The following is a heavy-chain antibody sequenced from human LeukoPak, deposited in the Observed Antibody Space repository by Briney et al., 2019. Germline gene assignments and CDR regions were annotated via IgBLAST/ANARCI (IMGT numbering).Heavy chain of an antibody. D-gene: IGHD3-22*01. CDR1: GFTFSSYS. Sequence: GGSLRLSCAASGFTFSSYSMNWVRQAPGKGLEWVSAISGSGGSTYYADSVKGWFTISRDNSKNTLYLQMNSLRAEDTAVYYCAKDQHEGTMILGDDAFDIWGQGTMVTVSS. CDR3: AKDQHEGTMILGDDAFDI. J-gene: IGHJ3*02. V-gene: IGHV3-23*01. CDR2: ISGSGGST.